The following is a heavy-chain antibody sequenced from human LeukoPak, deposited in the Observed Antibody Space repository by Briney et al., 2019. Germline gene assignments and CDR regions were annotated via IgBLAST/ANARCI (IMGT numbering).Heavy chain of an antibody. D-gene: IGHD6-13*01. V-gene: IGHV1-18*01. Sequence: ASVKVSCKASDYTFPSHVFRWVRPASGQGLEWLGWISASNSNTDYAQKFHGRLTMTTDASTKTAYMELKSLRSDDTAMYYCTGRGITASRIDYWGQGTLVTVSS. J-gene: IGHJ4*02. CDR3: TGRGITASRIDY. CDR1: DYTFPSHV. CDR2: ISASNSNT.